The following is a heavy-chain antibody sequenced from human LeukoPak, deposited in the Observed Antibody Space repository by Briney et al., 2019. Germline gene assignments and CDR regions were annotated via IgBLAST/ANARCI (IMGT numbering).Heavy chain of an antibody. J-gene: IGHJ4*02. CDR3: AAVLVGTYAINY. CDR2: IRNKPNGYTT. D-gene: IGHD2-2*01. Sequence: GGSLRLSCAVSGFSFSDHYMDWVRHAPGKGLEWIGRIRNKPNGYTTEYAVSAKGKFTISRDDSTNSMFLRMNSLKTEDTAVYFCAAVLVGTYAINYWGQGTLVTVSS. V-gene: IGHV3-72*01. CDR1: GFSFSDHY.